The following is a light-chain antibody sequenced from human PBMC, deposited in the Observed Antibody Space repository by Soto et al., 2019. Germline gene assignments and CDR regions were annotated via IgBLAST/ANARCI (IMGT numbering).Light chain of an antibody. CDR1: QSVSSSY. V-gene: IGKV3-20*01. CDR2: GAS. J-gene: IGKJ4*01. CDR3: QQYDSSLT. Sequence: EIVLTQSPGTLSLSPGERATLSCRASQSVSSSYLAWYQQKPGQAPRLLIYGASSRATGISDRFSGSGSGTDFTLTISRLEPEDFAVYYCQQYDSSLTFGGGTNVEIK.